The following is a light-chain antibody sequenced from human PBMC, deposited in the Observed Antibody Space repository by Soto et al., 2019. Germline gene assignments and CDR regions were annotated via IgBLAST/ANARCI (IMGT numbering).Light chain of an antibody. V-gene: IGKV1-27*01. CDR3: QRYNSARPRYT. Sequence: DIQMTQSPSSLSTSVGDRVTITCRARQGISNDLAWYRQKPGKDPKLLIYAASTLQSGVQTRFSGSGSGTDFTLIISSLQREDVATFCCQRYNSARPRYTFGQGTKLEIK. CDR1: QGISND. J-gene: IGKJ2*01. CDR2: AAS.